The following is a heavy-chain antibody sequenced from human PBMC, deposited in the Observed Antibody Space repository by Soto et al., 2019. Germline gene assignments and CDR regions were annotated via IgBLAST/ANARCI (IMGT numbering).Heavy chain of an antibody. Sequence: QVQLVQSGAEVKKPGSSVKVSCKASGGTFSSYAISWVRQAPGQGLEWMEGIIPVFGKANYAQKFQGRVTITADESTSTAYMELSSLRSEDTVVYYCARGPTQDILLVPAGYGMDVWGQGTTVTVSS. D-gene: IGHD2-2*01. J-gene: IGHJ6*02. V-gene: IGHV1-69*12. CDR3: ARGPTQDILLVPAGYGMDV. CDR2: IIPVFGKA. CDR1: GGTFSSYA.